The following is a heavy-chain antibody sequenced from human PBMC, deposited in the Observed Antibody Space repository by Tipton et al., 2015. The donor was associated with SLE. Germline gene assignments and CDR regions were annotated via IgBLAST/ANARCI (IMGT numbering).Heavy chain of an antibody. CDR3: ARDLRATGNWFDP. CDR1: GGSMRSYY. D-gene: IGHD1-26*01. CDR2: TFDSGT. Sequence: TLSLTCNVSGGSMRSYYWSWIRQTPGKGLEWIGYTFDSGTNYSPSLKSRVTISVDTSKNQFSLKVHSVTAADTAVYYCARDLRATGNWFDPWGQGTLVTVSS. V-gene: IGHV4-59*12. J-gene: IGHJ5*02.